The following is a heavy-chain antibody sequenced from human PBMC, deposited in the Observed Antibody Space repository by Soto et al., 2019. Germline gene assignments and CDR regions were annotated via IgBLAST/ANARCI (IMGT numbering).Heavy chain of an antibody. CDR2: INAFNGNT. V-gene: IGHV1-18*01. J-gene: IGHJ4*02. D-gene: IGHD6-19*01. CDR1: GYTFISYG. Sequence: QVQLVQSGAEVKKPGASVKVSRKASGYTFISYGISWVRQAPGQGLEWMGWINAFNGNTNYAQKLQGRVTMTRDTSTSTAYMELRSLRSDDTAVYYCARDPVAGTYFDYWGQGTLVTVSS. CDR3: ARDPVAGTYFDY.